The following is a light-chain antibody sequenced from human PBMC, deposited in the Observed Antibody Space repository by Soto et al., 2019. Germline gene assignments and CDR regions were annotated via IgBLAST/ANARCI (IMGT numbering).Light chain of an antibody. CDR3: QQYDNLALT. CDR1: QDISNY. V-gene: IGKV1-33*01. CDR2: DAS. J-gene: IGKJ4*01. Sequence: DIQMTQSPSSLSASVGDRVTITCQASQDISNYLNWYQQKPGKAPKLLSYDASNLETGVPSRFSGSGSGTDFTFTISSLQPEDIAKYYCQQYDNLALTFGGGTKVEIK.